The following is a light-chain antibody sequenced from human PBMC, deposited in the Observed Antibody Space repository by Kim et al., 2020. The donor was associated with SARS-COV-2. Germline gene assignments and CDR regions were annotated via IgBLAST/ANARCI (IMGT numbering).Light chain of an antibody. CDR2: EVT. CDR3: SSYAGSNNYV. CDR1: VSDVGNYNP. Sequence: GQSTTTSCTATVSDVGNYNPVSCSQQPPGKAPKLMIYEVTKRPSGVPDRFSRPKSGNTASLTVSGLQAEDEAEYYCSSYAGSNNYVSGTGTKVTVL. J-gene: IGLJ1*01. V-gene: IGLV2-8*01.